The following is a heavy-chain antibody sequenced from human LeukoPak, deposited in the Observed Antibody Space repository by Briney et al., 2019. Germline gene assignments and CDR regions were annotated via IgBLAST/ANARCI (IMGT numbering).Heavy chain of an antibody. CDR2: IYYSGST. Sequence: SETLSLTCTVSGGSISSGGYCWSWIRQHPGKGLEWIGYIYYSGSTHYNPSLKSRVTISVDTSKNQFSLKLSSVTAADTAVYYCARDKFLDPSGAFDIWGQGTMVTVSS. D-gene: IGHD3/OR15-3a*01. CDR1: GGSISSGGYC. V-gene: IGHV4-31*03. J-gene: IGHJ3*02. CDR3: ARDKFLDPSGAFDI.